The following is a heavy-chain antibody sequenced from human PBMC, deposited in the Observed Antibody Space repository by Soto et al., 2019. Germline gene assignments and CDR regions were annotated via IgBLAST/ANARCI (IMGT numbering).Heavy chain of an antibody. CDR2: ISGSGGST. CDR3: AKVSRGIGGVPAALI. V-gene: IGHV3-23*01. Sequence: EVQLLESGGGLEQPGGSLRLSCVGSGHTFHNYAMTWVRQAPGKGLEWVSGISGSGGSTYYADSVRGRFTISRDNSKNTLYMQMNSLSAEDTGVYYCAKVSRGIGGVPAALIWGQGNLVTVSS. J-gene: IGHJ4*02. CDR1: GHTFHNYA. D-gene: IGHD2-2*01.